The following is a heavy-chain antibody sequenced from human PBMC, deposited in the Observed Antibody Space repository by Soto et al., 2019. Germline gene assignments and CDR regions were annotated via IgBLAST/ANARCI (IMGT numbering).Heavy chain of an antibody. J-gene: IGHJ4*02. D-gene: IGHD6-19*01. CDR2: IKKKSDGGTT. V-gene: IGHV3-15*01. Sequence: EVQLVESGGGLVKPGGSLRLSCAASGFTFSDAWMSWVRQAPGKGLEWVGLIKKKSDGGTTDYAAPVKGRFTISRDDSKNTVYLQMSSRKTEDTAVYYCRTQWLDWGQGTLVTVSS. CDR1: GFTFSDAW. CDR3: RTQWLD.